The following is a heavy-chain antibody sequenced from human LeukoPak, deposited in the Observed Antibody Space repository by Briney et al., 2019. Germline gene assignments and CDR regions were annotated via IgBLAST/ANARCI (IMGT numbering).Heavy chain of an antibody. V-gene: IGHV3-74*01. CDR3: ARDINWNYGRIDC. CDR2: INSDGSSI. Sequence: GSLRLSCAASGFTFSSYWMHWVRQVPGKGLVWVSRINSDGSSISYADSVKGRFTISRDDAKNTLYLQMNSLRVEDTALYYCARDINWNYGRIDCWGQGTLVTVSS. J-gene: IGHJ4*02. CDR1: GFTFSSYW. D-gene: IGHD1-7*01.